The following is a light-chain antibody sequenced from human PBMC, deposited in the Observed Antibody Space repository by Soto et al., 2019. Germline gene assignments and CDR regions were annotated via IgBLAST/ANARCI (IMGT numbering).Light chain of an antibody. V-gene: IGLV2-14*01. CDR3: SSYTSSSTLV. CDR2: DVS. Sequence: SVLTQPASVSGSPGQSITISCTGTSSDVGGYNYVSWYQQHPGEAPKLMIYDVSNRPSGVSNRFSGSKSGNTASLTISGLQAEDEADYYCSSYTSSSTLVFGTGTKVTV. CDR1: SSDVGGYNY. J-gene: IGLJ1*01.